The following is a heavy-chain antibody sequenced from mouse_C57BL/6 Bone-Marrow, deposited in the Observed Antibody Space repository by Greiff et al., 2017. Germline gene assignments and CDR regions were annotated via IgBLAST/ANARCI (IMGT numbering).Heavy chain of an antibody. CDR3: ALIRMDY. CDR2: INPSTGGT. Sequence: VQLQQSGPELVKPGASVKISCKASGYSFTGYYMNWVKQSPEKSLEWIGEINPSTGGTTYNQKFKAKATLTVDKSSSTAYMQLKSLTSEDSAVYYCALIRMDYWGQGPSVTVSS. CDR1: GYSFTGYY. J-gene: IGHJ4*01. V-gene: IGHV1-42*01. D-gene: IGHD1-2*01.